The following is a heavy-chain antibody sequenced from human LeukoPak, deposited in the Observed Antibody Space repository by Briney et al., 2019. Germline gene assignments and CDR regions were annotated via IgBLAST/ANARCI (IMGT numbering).Heavy chain of an antibody. CDR2: IKSKTDGGTT. V-gene: IGHV3-15*01. D-gene: IGHD6-13*01. J-gene: IGHJ6*02. Sequence: PGGSLRLSCAASGFTFSNAWMSWVRQAPGKGLEWVGRIKSKTDGGTTDYAAPVKGRFTISRDDSKNTLYLQMNSLKTEDTAVYYCTTDGQPSGYSSSWYQIMPYYYYYYGMDVWGQGTTVTVSS. CDR3: TTDGQPSGYSSSWYQIMPYYYYYYGMDV. CDR1: GFTFSNAW.